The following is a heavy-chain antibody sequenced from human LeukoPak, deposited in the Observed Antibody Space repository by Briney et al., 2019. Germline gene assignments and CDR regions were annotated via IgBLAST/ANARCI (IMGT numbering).Heavy chain of an antibody. CDR3: ARIAFGGYIVAQDY. Sequence: PSETLSLTCAVYGGSFRGYFWSWIRQPPGKGLEWIGELNPSGGTNYNASLKSRITTSVDTSKNQFSLNLASVTAADTAVYYCARIAFGGYIVAQDYWGQGTLVIVSS. D-gene: IGHD3-16*01. CDR2: LNPSGGT. J-gene: IGHJ4*02. CDR1: GGSFRGYF. V-gene: IGHV4-34*01.